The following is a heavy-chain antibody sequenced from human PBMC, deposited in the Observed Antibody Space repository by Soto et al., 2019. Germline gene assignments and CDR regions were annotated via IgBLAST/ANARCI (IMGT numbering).Heavy chain of an antibody. Sequence: PSETLSLTCTVSGGSISSGDYYWSWIRQPPGKGLEWIGYIYYSGSTYYNPSLKSRVTISVDTSKNQFSMKLSSVTAADTAVYYCARDSNYYDSSGYLQRYYYGMDVWGQGTTVTVSS. D-gene: IGHD3-22*01. CDR3: ARDSNYYDSSGYLQRYYYGMDV. V-gene: IGHV4-30-4*01. CDR2: IYYSGST. J-gene: IGHJ6*02. CDR1: GGSISSGDYY.